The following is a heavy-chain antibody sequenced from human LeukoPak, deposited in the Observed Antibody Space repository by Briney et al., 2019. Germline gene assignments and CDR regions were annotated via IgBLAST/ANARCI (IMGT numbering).Heavy chain of an antibody. V-gene: IGHV4-30-2*01. CDR3: AETSTVTYGMDV. CDR2: IYHSGST. J-gene: IGHJ6*02. Sequence: SETLSLTCAVSGGSISSGGYSWSWIRQPPGKGLEWIGYIYHSGSTYYNPSLKSRVTISVDRSKNQFSLKLSSVTAADTAVYYCAETSTVTYGMDVWGRGTTVTVSS. D-gene: IGHD4-17*01. CDR1: GGSISSGGYS.